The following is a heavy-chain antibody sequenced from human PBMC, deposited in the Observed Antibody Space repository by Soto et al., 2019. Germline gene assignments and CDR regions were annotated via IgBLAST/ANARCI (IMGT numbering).Heavy chain of an antibody. V-gene: IGHV4-59*11. CDR3: ARDGREASGMDV. J-gene: IGHJ6*02. CDR2: IYYRGST. CDR1: GGSISSHY. D-gene: IGHD1-26*01. Sequence: SETLSLTYTVSGGSISSHYWSWVRQAPGKGLEWIGHIYYRGSTSYNPSLRSRSTISVDTSNNQFSLKLNSVTTADTAVYYCARDGREASGMDVWGQGTKVTVSS.